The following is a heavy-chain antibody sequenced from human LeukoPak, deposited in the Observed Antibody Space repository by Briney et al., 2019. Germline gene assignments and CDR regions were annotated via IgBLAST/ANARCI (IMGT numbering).Heavy chain of an antibody. CDR2: ISGSGGST. V-gene: IGHV3-23*01. CDR1: GFTFSSYA. CDR3: AKSRERWLQNWRDLDY. J-gene: IGHJ4*02. Sequence: GGSLRLSCAASGFTFSSYAMSWVRQAPGKGLEWVSAISGSGGSTYYADSVKGRFTISRDNSKNTLYLQMNSLRAEDTAVYYCAKSRERWLQNWRDLDYRGQGTLVTVSS. D-gene: IGHD1-1*01.